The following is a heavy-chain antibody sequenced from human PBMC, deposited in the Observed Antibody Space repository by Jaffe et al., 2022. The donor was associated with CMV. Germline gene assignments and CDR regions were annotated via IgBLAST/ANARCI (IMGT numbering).Heavy chain of an antibody. J-gene: IGHJ6*02. CDR3: ARGGIAARFYYYYGMDV. V-gene: IGHV2-70*01. CDR1: GFSLSTSGMC. Sequence: QVTLRESGPALVKPTQTLTLTCTFSGFSLSTSGMCVSWIRQPPGKALEWLALIDWDDDKYYSTSLKTRLTISKDTSKNQVVLTMTNMDPVDTATYYCARGGIAARFYYYYGMDVWGQGTTVTVSS. D-gene: IGHD6-6*01. CDR2: IDWDDDK.